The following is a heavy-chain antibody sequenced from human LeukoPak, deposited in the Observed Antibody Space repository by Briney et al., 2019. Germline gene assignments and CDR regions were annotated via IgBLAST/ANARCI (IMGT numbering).Heavy chain of an antibody. D-gene: IGHD2-21*01. CDR3: ATGLFHFDY. CDR2: ISWNSGSI. J-gene: IGHJ4*02. V-gene: IGHV3-9*01. CDR1: GFTFDDYA. Sequence: GGSLRLSCAASGFTFDDYAMHWVWQAPGKGLEWVSGISWNSGSIGYADSVKGRFTISRDNAKNSLYLQMNSLRAEDTAVYYCATGLFHFDYWGQGTLVTV.